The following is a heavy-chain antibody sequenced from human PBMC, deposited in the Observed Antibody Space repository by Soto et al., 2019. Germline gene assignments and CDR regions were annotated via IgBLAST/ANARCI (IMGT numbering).Heavy chain of an antibody. D-gene: IGHD3-22*01. Sequence: SVKVSCKASGGTFSSYAISWVRQAPGQGLEWMGGIIPIFGTANYAQKFQGRVTITADESTSTAYMELSSLRSEDTAVYYCARMYYYDSSGYYSSFDYWGQGPLVTVSS. CDR1: GGTFSSYA. J-gene: IGHJ4*02. CDR3: ARMYYYDSSGYYSSFDY. CDR2: IIPIFGTA. V-gene: IGHV1-69*13.